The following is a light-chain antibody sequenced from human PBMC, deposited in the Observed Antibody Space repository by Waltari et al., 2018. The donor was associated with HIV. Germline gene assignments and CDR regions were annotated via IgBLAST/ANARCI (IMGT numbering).Light chain of an antibody. Sequence: QSALTQPASVSGSPGQSITISCTGTSSAVGGYNYVSWYQQHPGKAPKLMIYDVSNRPSGVSNRFSCSKSGNTASLTISGLQAEDEADYYCSSYTSSSVVFGGGTKLTVL. CDR3: SSYTSSSVV. J-gene: IGLJ2*01. V-gene: IGLV2-14*03. CDR1: SSAVGGYNY. CDR2: DVS.